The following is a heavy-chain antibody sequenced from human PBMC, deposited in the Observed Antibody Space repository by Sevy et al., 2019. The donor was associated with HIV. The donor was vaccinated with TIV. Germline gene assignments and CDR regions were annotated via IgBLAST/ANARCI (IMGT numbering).Heavy chain of an antibody. CDR1: GFTFSDHY. Sequence: GESLRLSCVASGFTFSDHYMEWVRQAPGKGLEWVGRTRNKADGYTTEYAGSVKGRFTISRDESKNSLYVQMNSLKTEDTAVYYCATHAGIAAAGRVFDYWGQGTLVTVSS. CDR3: ATHAGIAAAGRVFDY. V-gene: IGHV3-72*01. J-gene: IGHJ4*02. D-gene: IGHD6-13*01. CDR2: TRNKADGYTT.